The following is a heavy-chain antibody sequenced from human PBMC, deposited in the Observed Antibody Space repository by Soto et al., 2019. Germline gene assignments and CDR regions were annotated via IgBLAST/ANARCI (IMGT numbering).Heavy chain of an antibody. CDR3: ARDTTTVTTWGWFDP. Sequence: QVQLVQSGAEVKKPGASVKVSCKASGSTFTSYGISWVRQAPGQGLEWMGWISAYNGNTNYAQKLQGRVTMTTDTSTSTAYMELRSLRSDDTAVYYCARDTTTVTTWGWFDPWGQGTLVTVSS. D-gene: IGHD4-17*01. V-gene: IGHV1-18*01. CDR1: GSTFTSYG. J-gene: IGHJ5*02. CDR2: ISAYNGNT.